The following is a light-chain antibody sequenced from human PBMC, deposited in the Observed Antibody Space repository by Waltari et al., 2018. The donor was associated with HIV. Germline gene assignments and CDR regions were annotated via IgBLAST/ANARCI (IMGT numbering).Light chain of an antibody. Sequence: QSALTQPASVSGSPGQSITISCTGTSSDAGGCTDFPSYQQHPGKAPKLMIYEVSNRPSGVSNRFSGSKSGNSASLTISGLQAEDEADYYCSSYTSSSTLDVFGTGTKVTVL. J-gene: IGLJ1*01. CDR1: SSDAGGCTD. V-gene: IGLV2-14*01. CDR3: SSYTSSSTLDV. CDR2: EVS.